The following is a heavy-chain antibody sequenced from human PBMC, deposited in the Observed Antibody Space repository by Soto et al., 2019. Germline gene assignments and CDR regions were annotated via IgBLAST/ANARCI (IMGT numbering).Heavy chain of an antibody. CDR1: GGSISSYY. Sequence: SETLSLTCTVSGGSISSYYWSWIRQPAGKGLEWIGRVYSSGSTNYNPSLKSRVTMSVDASKSQFSLKLSSVTAADTAVYYCARDVDYNNWVLCYWGQGSLVTVSS. V-gene: IGHV4-4*07. CDR2: VYSSGST. D-gene: IGHD1-1*01. CDR3: ARDVDYNNWVLCY. J-gene: IGHJ4*02.